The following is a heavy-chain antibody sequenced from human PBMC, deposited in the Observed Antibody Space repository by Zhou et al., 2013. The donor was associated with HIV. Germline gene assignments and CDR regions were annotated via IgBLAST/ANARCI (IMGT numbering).Heavy chain of an antibody. CDR3: AREGGGDRPHFDY. J-gene: IGHJ4*02. D-gene: IGHD2-21*01. CDR1: GGTFSSYG. Sequence: QVQLVQSGAEVKKPGSSVKVSCKASGGTFSSYGISWVRQAPGQGLEWMGEIIPMFGTSNYAQKFQGRVTITADESTTTAYMDLSSLRSEDTAVYYCAREGGGDRPHFDYVGPREPWSPSPQ. CDR2: IIPMFGTS. V-gene: IGHV1-69*12.